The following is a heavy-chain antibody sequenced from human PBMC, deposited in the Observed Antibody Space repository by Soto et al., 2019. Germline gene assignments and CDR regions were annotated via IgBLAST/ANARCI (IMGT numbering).Heavy chain of an antibody. CDR2: INHSGST. CDR1: GGSFSGYY. CDR3: ARAGSGYYYPSY. Sequence: GTLALTCAVYGGSFSGYYWSWIRQPPGKGLEWIGEINHSGSTNYNPSLKSRVTISVDTSKNQFSLKLSSVTAADTAVYYCARAGSGYYYPSYWGQGTLVTVSS. V-gene: IGHV4-34*01. D-gene: IGHD3-22*01. J-gene: IGHJ4*02.